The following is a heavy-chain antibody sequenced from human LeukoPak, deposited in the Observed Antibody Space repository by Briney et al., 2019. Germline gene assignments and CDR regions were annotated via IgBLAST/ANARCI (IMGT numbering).Heavy chain of an antibody. V-gene: IGHV3-7*01. CDR2: IKQDGSEK. D-gene: IGHD2-15*01. Sequence: GGSLRLSCAASGFTFSSYWMSWVRQAPGKGLEWVANIKQDGSEKYYVDSVKGRFTISRDNAKNSLYLQMNSLRAEDTAVYYCARESLDIVVVVAATHDAFDIWGQGTMVTVSS. J-gene: IGHJ3*02. CDR1: GFTFSSYW. CDR3: ARESLDIVVVVAATHDAFDI.